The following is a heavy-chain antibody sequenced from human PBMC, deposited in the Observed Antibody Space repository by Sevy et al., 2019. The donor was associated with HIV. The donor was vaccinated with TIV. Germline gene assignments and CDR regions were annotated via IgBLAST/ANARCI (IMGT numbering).Heavy chain of an antibody. CDR3: ARDGGTLTTTGSFDI. CDR2: IFHTGNT. J-gene: IGHJ3*02. V-gene: IGHV4-30-2*01. Sequence: SETLSLTCAVSGGSISSGVYSWNWIRQPPGKGLEWIGYIFHTGNTFYNPSLKSRVTVSLDKSENQFSLRLSSVTAADPAVYYCARDGGTLTTTGSFDIWGQGTMVTVSS. CDR1: GGSISSGVYS. D-gene: IGHD3-16*01.